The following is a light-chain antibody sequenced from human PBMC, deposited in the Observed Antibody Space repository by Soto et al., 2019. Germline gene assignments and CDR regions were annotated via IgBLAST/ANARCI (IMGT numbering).Light chain of an antibody. J-gene: IGKJ1*01. Sequence: DIQMTQSPSTLSGSVGDRVTITCRASQTISSWLAWYHQKPGKAPKLLIYKASTLKSGVPSRFSGSGSGTKFTLTIASLQPDDFATYYCQQYETFSGTFGPGTKV. V-gene: IGKV1-5*03. CDR3: QQYETFSGT. CDR1: QTISSW. CDR2: KAS.